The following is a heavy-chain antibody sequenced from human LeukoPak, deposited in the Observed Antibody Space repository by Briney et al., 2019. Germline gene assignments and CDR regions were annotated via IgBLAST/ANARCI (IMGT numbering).Heavy chain of an antibody. D-gene: IGHD5-24*01. CDR1: GFTFSNYN. CDR3: ARDGPAMATIN. Sequence: PGGSLRLSCVASGFTFSNYNMHWVRQAPGKGLEWVANIKQDGSEKYYVDSVKGRFTISRDNAKNSLYLQMNSLRAEDTAVYYCARDGPAMATINWGQGTLVTVSS. V-gene: IGHV3-7*01. J-gene: IGHJ4*02. CDR2: IKQDGSEK.